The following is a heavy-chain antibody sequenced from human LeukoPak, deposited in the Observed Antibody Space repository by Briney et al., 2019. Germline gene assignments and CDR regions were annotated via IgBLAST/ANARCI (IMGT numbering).Heavy chain of an antibody. D-gene: IGHD6-13*01. CDR2: ISYDGRNT. J-gene: IGHJ6*03. CDR3: AKLVGSSPYYYYYYYMDV. CDR1: GFTFSTHG. V-gene: IGHV3-30*18. Sequence: GGSLRLSCAASGFTFSTHGMHWVRQAPGKGLEWLAVISYDGRNTYYADSVKGRLTISRDNSKNTLFLQMNSLRGEDTAVYYCAKLVGSSPYYYYYYYMDVWGKGTTVTVSS.